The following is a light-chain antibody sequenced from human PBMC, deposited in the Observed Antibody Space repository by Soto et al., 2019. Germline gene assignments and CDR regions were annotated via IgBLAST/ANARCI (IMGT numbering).Light chain of an antibody. CDR3: MQVLQIPLT. Sequence: DIVMTQSPVSLPVTPGEPASISCRSSQSLLHSHGYTYLDWYLQKPGQSPQLLIYMGSTRASGVPDRLSCNGSETDFKLKISRVEAEDVGVYYCMQVLQIPLTFGGGTKVEIK. J-gene: IGKJ4*01. CDR1: QSLLHSHGYTY. CDR2: MGS. V-gene: IGKV2-28*01.